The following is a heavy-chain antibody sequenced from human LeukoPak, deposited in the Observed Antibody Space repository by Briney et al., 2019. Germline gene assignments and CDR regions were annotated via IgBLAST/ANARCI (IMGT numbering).Heavy chain of an antibody. J-gene: IGHJ1*01. V-gene: IGHV4-59*01. D-gene: IGHD3-22*01. CDR2: IYYSGST. CDR3: ARTSSGYYAYFQH. CDR1: GGSISSYY. Sequence: PSETLSLTCTVSGGSISSYYWSWIRQPPGKGLEWIGYIYYSGSTNYNPSLKSRVTISVDTSKNQFSLKLSSVTAADTAVYYCARTSSGYYAYFQHWGQGTLVTVSS.